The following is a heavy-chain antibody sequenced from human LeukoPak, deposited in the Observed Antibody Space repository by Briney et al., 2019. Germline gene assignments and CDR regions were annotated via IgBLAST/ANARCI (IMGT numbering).Heavy chain of an antibody. CDR1: GFTFSSYF. D-gene: IGHD6-19*01. CDR2: IYSGGST. CDR3: ARDHSGWYYFDY. V-gene: IGHV3-53*05. J-gene: IGHJ4*02. Sequence: GGSLRLSCAASGFTFSSYFMNWVRQAPGKGLEWVSVIYSGGSTYYADSVKGRFTISRDNSKNTLYLQMNSLRAEDTAVYYCARDHSGWYYFDYWGQGTLVTVSS.